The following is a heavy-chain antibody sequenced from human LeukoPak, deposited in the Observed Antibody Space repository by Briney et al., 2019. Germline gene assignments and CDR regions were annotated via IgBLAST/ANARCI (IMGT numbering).Heavy chain of an antibody. CDR2: ISWDGGST. Sequence: PGGSLRLSCAASGFTFDDYTMHWVRQAPGKGLEWVSLISWDGGSTYYADSVKGRFTISRDNSKNSLYLQMNSLRTEDTALYYCATYYYDSSALDYWGRGTLVTVSS. CDR3: ATYYYDSSALDY. V-gene: IGHV3-43*01. CDR1: GFTFDDYT. D-gene: IGHD3-22*01. J-gene: IGHJ4*02.